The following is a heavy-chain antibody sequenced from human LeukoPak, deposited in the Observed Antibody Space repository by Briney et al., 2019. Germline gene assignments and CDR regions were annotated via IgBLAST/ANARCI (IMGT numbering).Heavy chain of an antibody. Sequence: PSETLSLTCTVSGGSISSGSYYWSWIRQPAGKGLEWIGRVYTSGSTNYNPSLKGRVTISVDTSKNQFSLKLRSVTAADTAVYYCARGLKRYSGSYYGYYYYMDVWGKGTTVTISS. CDR2: VYTSGST. V-gene: IGHV4-61*02. CDR1: GGSISSGSYY. J-gene: IGHJ6*03. D-gene: IGHD1-26*01. CDR3: ARGLKRYSGSYYGYYYYMDV.